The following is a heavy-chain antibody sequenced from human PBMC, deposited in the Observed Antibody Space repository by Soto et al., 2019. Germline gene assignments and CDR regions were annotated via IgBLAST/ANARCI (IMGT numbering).Heavy chain of an antibody. CDR2: IIPIFGTA. D-gene: IGHD6-6*01. CDR1: GGTFSSYA. Sequence: SVKVSCKASGGTFSSYAISWVRQAPGQGLEWMGGIIPIFGTANYAQKFQGRVTITADESTNTAHMELSSLRSEDTAVYYCATRYSSSPTGYYYGMDVWGQRTPVTVSS. CDR3: ATRYSSSPTGYYYGMDV. J-gene: IGHJ6*02. V-gene: IGHV1-69*13.